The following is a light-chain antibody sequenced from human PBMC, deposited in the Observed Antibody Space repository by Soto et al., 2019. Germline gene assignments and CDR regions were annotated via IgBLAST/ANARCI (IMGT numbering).Light chain of an antibody. J-gene: IGKJ1*01. CDR3: PRYDSTPPT. CDR1: QSVNSNY. CDR2: GAS. V-gene: IGKV3-20*01. Sequence: EIVLTQSPGTLSLSPGERATLSCRASQSVNSNYLAWYQRKPGQAPRLLIYGASNRATDIPYRFSASGSGTDFTLTITRLEAEDCAVYYCPRYDSTPPTFGQGTKVEVK.